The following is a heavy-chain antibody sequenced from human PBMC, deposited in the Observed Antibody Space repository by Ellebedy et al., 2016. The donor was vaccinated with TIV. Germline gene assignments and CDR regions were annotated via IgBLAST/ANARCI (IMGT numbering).Heavy chain of an antibody. CDR3: AKHRYYDFWGVSYTAHYAMDV. J-gene: IGHJ6*02. D-gene: IGHD3-3*01. Sequence: MPSETLSLTCNAPGGSISSYYWSWIRQTHETGLEWIAYIYRSATTDYNPSLRSRVALSIDTSKNQVSLKLHSVTATDTAVYFCAKHRYYDFWGVSYTAHYAMDVWGPGTSVTVSS. CDR1: GGSISSYY. V-gene: IGHV4-4*08. CDR2: IYRSATT.